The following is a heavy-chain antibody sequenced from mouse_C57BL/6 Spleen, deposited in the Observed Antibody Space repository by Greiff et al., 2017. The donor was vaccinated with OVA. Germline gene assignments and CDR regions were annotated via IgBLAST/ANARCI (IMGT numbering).Heavy chain of an antibody. J-gene: IGHJ3*01. CDR1: GYTFTDYE. CDR2: IDPETGGT. Sequence: LVESGAELVRPGASVTLSCKASGYTFTDYEMHWVKQTPVHGLEWIGAIDPETGGTAYNQKFKGKAILTADKSSSTAYMELRSLTSEDSAVDYCTRKSYYYGSSGFAYWGQGTLVTVSA. D-gene: IGHD1-1*01. CDR3: TRKSYYYGSSGFAY. V-gene: IGHV1-15*01.